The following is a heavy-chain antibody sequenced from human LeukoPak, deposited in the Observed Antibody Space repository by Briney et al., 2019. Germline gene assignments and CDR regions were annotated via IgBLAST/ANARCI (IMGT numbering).Heavy chain of an antibody. CDR1: GYTFTSYY. Sequence: ASVKVSCKASGYTFTSYYMHWVRQAPGQGLEWMGIINPSGGSTSYAQKFQGRVTMTRGMSTSTVYMELSSLRSEDTAVYYCAREPQWLAAFDIWGQGTMVTVSS. CDR2: INPSGGST. V-gene: IGHV1-46*01. CDR3: AREPQWLAAFDI. D-gene: IGHD6-19*01. J-gene: IGHJ3*02.